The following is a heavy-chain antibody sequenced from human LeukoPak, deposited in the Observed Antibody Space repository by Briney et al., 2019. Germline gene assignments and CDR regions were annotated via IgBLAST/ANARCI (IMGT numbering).Heavy chain of an antibody. CDR1: GFTFSNYG. CDR3: AKDFYYDTSGYHYPFDY. J-gene: IGHJ4*02. V-gene: IGHV3-30*18. Sequence: PGRSLRLSCAASGFTFSNYGMHWVRQAPGKGLEWVAVISYDGSNKYYADSVKGRFTISRDNSKNTLYLQTNSLRAEDTAVYYCAKDFYYDTSGYHYPFDYWGQGTLVTVSS. CDR2: ISYDGSNK. D-gene: IGHD3-22*01.